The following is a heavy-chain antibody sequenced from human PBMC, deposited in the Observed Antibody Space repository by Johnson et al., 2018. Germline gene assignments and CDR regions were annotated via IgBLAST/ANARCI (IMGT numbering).Heavy chain of an antibody. V-gene: IGHV1-69*12. J-gene: IGHJ3*02. Sequence: QVQLVQSGAEVKKPGSSVKVSCKASGGTFSNYAVSWVRQAPGQGLEWMGGFIPISASANYAQKFQGRVTITADESTSTVYMELTSLRSEGTAVYYCAGVAYVFWGGWDAFGIWGQGTLVTVSS. CDR3: AGVAYVFWGGWDAFGI. CDR1: GGTFSNYA. CDR2: FIPISASA. D-gene: IGHD3-3*01.